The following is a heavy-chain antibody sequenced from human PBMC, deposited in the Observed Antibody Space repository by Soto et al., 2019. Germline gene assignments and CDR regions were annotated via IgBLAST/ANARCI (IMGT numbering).Heavy chain of an antibody. CDR2: IYYSGST. D-gene: IGHD5-12*01. V-gene: IGHV4-59*01. CDR3: ARDRRRVATIYQSAYYYYGMDV. CDR1: GGSISSYY. Sequence: SETLSLTCTVSGGSISSYYWSWIRQPPGKGLEWIGYIYYSGSTNYNPSLKSRVTISVDTSKNQCSLKLSSVTAADTAVYYCARDRRRVATIYQSAYYYYGMDVWGQGTTVTVSS. J-gene: IGHJ6*02.